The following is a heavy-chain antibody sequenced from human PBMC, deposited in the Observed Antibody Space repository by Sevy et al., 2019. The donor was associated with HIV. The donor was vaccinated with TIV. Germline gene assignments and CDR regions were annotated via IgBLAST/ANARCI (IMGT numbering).Heavy chain of an antibody. D-gene: IGHD1-26*01. CDR1: GYTFTSYA. CDR2: INTNTGNP. V-gene: IGHV7-4-1*02. CDR3: ARELGAGVLGGSLNWFDP. J-gene: IGHJ5*02. Sequence: ASVKVSYKASGYTFTSYAMNWVRQAPGQGLEWMGWINTNTGNPTYAQGFTGRFVFSLDTSVSTAYLQISSLKAEDTAVYYCARELGAGVLGGSLNWFDPWAQGTLVTVSS.